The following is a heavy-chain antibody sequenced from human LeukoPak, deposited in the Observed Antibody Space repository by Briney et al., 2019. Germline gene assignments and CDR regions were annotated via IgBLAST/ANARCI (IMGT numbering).Heavy chain of an antibody. CDR3: ARLGRRAAHDY. V-gene: IGHV4-39*01. J-gene: IGHJ4*02. Sequence: SETLSLTCTVSGGSISSSSYYWGWIRQPPGKGLEWIGSIYYSGSTYYNPSLKSRVTISVDTSKNQFSLKLSSVTAADTAVYYCARLGRRAAHDYWGQGTLVIVSS. CDR2: IYYSGST. CDR1: GGSISSSSYY.